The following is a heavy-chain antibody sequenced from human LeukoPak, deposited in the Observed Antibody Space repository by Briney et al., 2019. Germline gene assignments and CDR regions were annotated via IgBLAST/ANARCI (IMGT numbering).Heavy chain of an antibody. V-gene: IGHV4-39*01. Sequence: SETLSLTCTVSGGSISSSSYYWGWIRQPPGKGLEWIGSIYYSGSTYYNPSLKSRVTISVDTSKNQFPLKLSSVTAADTAVYYCARHRRRVAGTGVIDYWGQGTLVTVSS. CDR2: IYYSGST. D-gene: IGHD6-19*01. J-gene: IGHJ4*02. CDR1: GGSISSSSYY. CDR3: ARHRRRVAGTGVIDY.